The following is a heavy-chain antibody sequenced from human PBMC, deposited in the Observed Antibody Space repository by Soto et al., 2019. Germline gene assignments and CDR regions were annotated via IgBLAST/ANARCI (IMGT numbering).Heavy chain of an antibody. Sequence: PSETLSLTCAVYGGSFSGYYWSWIRQPPGKGLEWIGEINHSGSTNYNPSLKSRVTISVDTSKNQFSLKLSSVTAADTAVYYCARGSDSSGYYYGFDYWGQGTLVTVSS. CDR3: ARGSDSSGYYYGFDY. V-gene: IGHV4-34*01. D-gene: IGHD3-22*01. CDR1: GGSFSGYY. J-gene: IGHJ4*02. CDR2: INHSGST.